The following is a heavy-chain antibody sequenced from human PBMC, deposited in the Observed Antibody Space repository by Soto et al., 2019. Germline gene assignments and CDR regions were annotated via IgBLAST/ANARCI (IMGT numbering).Heavy chain of an antibody. D-gene: IGHD6-13*01. Sequence: GSLRLSCAASGFTFRSYSMNWVRQAPGKGLEWVSYISSSSSTIYYADSVKGRFTISRDNAKNSLYLQMNSLRAEDTAVYYCARDRSSSWYGYFDYRGQGTLVTVSS. CDR3: ARDRSSSWYGYFDY. CDR2: ISSSSSTI. J-gene: IGHJ4*02. V-gene: IGHV3-48*01. CDR1: GFTFRSYS.